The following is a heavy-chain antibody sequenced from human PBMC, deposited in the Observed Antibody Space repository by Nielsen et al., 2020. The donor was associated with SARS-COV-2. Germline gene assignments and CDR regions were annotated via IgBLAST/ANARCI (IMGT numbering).Heavy chain of an antibody. CDR2: ISPNRGAT. J-gene: IGHJ6*02. D-gene: IGHD1-14*01. V-gene: IGHV1-2*06. CDR1: GYTATDYF. CDR3: ATEVNQGGMDV. Sequence: ASVKVSCKASGYTATDYFVHWVQQAPGQGLEWMGRISPNRGATNYAQTFQGRVIITRDTSTATAYIELSRLTSDDTAVYYCATEVNQGGMDVWGQGTTVIVSS.